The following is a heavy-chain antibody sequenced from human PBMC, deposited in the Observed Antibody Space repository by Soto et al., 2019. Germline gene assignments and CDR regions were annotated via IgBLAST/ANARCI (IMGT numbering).Heavy chain of an antibody. CDR1: GYNFISYG. V-gene: IGHV1-18*04. CDR2: ITTFNGNT. Sequence: QIQLVQSGPESKKPGASVKVSCQTSGYNFISYGLSWVRQAPGQGLEWMGWITTFNGNTNYPQRFRGKITMAPDTATNPCYLEVRNLKSDDPAVYYCVRVYSSFPDIWGKGTLVTVS. J-gene: IGHJ4*02. D-gene: IGHD4-4*01. CDR3: VRVYSSFPDI.